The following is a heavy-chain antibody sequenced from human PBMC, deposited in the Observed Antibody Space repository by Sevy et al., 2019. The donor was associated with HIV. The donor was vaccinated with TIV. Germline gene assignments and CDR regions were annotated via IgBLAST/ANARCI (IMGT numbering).Heavy chain of an antibody. V-gene: IGHV3-53*01. CDR2: IYSDGRK. J-gene: IGHJ6*02. CDR1: GFSVSSNY. Sequence: GGSLRLSCVVSGFSVSSNYMSWVRQAPGKGLEWVSNIYSDGRKYYADSGRGRFTISKDTSKNTMYLEMKSMRAEDTAVYYCTREDIVLGEDNYYGMDVWGHGTTVTVSS. CDR3: TREDIVLGEDNYYGMDV. D-gene: IGHD2-15*01.